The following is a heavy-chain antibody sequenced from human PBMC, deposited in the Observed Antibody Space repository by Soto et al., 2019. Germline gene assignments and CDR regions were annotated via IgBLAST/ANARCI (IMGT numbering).Heavy chain of an antibody. CDR2: IYHSGST. J-gene: IGHJ4*02. V-gene: IGHV4-38-2*02. D-gene: IGHD7-27*01. CDR1: GGSISSGYY. CDR3: ARVQLGGIYYFGY. Sequence: PSETLSLTCTVSGGSISSGYYWGWIRQPPGKGLEWIGSIYHSGSTYYNPSLKSRVTISVDTSKNQFSLKLSSVTAADTAVYYCARVQLGGIYYFGYWGQGTLVTVSS.